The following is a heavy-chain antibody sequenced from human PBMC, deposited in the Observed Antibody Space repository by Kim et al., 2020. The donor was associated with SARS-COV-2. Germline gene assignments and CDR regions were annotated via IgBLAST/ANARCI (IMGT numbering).Heavy chain of an antibody. V-gene: IGHV1-2*06. Sequence: ASVKVSCKASGYTFTGYYMHWVRQAPGQGLEWMGRINPNSGGTNYAQKFQGRVTMTRDTSISTAYMELSRLRSDDTAVYYCARGGRPLDILTGYGWFDPWGQGTLVTVSS. CDR3: ARGGRPLDILTGYGWFDP. CDR2: INPNSGGT. J-gene: IGHJ5*02. CDR1: GYTFTGYY. D-gene: IGHD3-9*01.